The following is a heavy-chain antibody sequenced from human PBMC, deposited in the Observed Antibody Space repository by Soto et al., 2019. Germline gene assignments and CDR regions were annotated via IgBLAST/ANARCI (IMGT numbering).Heavy chain of an antibody. J-gene: IGHJ6*02. CDR2: IDPSDSYT. CDR3: ASSPRGYCSSTSCRELGNYYGMDA. D-gene: IGHD2-2*01. Sequence: PGESLKISCKGSGYSFTSYWISWVRQMPGKGLEWMGRIDPSDSYTNYSPSFQGHVTISADKSISTAYLQWSSLKASDTAMYYCASSPRGYCSSTSCRELGNYYGMDAWGQGTTVTVS. V-gene: IGHV5-10-1*01. CDR1: GYSFTSYW.